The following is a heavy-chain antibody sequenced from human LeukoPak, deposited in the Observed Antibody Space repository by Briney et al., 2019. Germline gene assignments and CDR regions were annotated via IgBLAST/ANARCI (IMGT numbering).Heavy chain of an antibody. D-gene: IGHD3-22*01. CDR3: ARDPEDMMYYYDSSGYSPRYGMDV. Sequence: GGSLRLSCAASGFTFSSYWMSWVRQAPGKGLEGVANIKQDGSEKYYVDSVKGRFTISRDNAKNSLYLQMNSLRAEDTAVYYCARDPEDMMYYYDSSGYSPRYGMDVWGQGTTVTVSS. J-gene: IGHJ6*02. CDR1: GFTFSSYW. V-gene: IGHV3-7*04. CDR2: IKQDGSEK.